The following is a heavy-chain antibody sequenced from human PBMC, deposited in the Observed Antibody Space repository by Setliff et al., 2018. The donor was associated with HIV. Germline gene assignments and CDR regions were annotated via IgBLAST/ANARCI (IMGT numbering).Heavy chain of an antibody. CDR2: INWNGGGT. J-gene: IGHJ3*02. V-gene: IGHV3-20*04. Sequence: GGSLRLSCAASGFSFSSYGMSWVRQAPGKGLEWVAGINWNGGGTGYAESVQGRFTISRDNAKNSLYLQMNSLRAEDTAVYYCAKCLKGAFDIWGQGTMVT. D-gene: IGHD2-2*01. CDR3: AKCLKGAFDI. CDR1: GFSFSSYG.